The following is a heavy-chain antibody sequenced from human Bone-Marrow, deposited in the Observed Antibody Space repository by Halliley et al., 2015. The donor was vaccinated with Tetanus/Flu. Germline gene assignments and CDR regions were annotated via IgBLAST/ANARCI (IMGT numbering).Heavy chain of an antibody. CDR2: IYHGGAF. J-gene: IGHJ4*02. CDR1: AGSITTSNW. D-gene: IGHD3-10*01. Sequence: TLSLTCTVSAGSITTSNWWSWVRQPPGKGLEWIGEIYHGGAFNYAPALESRVTISVDKSKNQFSLTLTSLTAADTAVYFCAGHLATRGTRGFDSWGQGVLVTVSP. V-gene: IGHV4-4*01. CDR3: AGHLATRGTRGFDS.